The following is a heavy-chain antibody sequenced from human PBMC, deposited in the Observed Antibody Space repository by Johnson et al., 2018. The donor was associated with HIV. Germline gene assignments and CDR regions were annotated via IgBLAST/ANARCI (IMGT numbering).Heavy chain of an antibody. Sequence: VQLVEFGGGSVQPGRSLRLSCAASGFTFDDYAMHWVRQAPGKGLEWVSGIRWNSGSIGHADSVKGRFTISRDNAKNSLHLQMSSLRAEDTALYYCAKDQWYNWNYVSPDAFDIWGQGTMVTVSS. CDR3: AKDQWYNWNYVSPDAFDI. D-gene: IGHD1-7*01. CDR2: IRWNSGSI. CDR1: GFTFDDYA. V-gene: IGHV3-9*01. J-gene: IGHJ3*02.